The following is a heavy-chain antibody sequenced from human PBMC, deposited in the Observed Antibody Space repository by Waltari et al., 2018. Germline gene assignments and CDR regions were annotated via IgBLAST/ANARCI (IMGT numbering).Heavy chain of an antibody. Sequence: VQLVESGGGVVQPGRSLRLSCAASGFTFSSSALNWVRQAPGKGLEWVAVISYEGSNKYYADSVKGRFTISRDNSKNTLYLQMNSLRAEDTAVYYCAKESYGYYFDYWGQGTLVTVSS. CDR3: AKESYGYYFDY. CDR1: GFTFSSSA. J-gene: IGHJ4*02. D-gene: IGHD3-10*01. V-gene: IGHV3-30*18. CDR2: ISYEGSNK.